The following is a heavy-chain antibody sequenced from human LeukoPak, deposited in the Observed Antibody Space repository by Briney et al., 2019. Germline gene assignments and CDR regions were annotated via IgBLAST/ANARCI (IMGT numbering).Heavy chain of an antibody. CDR3: VRSSAGFDI. J-gene: IGHJ3*02. V-gene: IGHV3-23*01. CDR2: ISGSGDST. Sequence: PGGSLRLSCAASGFTFSSYAMSWVRQAPGKGLEWVSFISGSGDSTYYADSVKGRFTISRDNSKSTLHLQMSSLRVEDTAVYYCVRSSAGFDIWGQGTMVTVSS. D-gene: IGHD6-6*01. CDR1: GFTFSSYA.